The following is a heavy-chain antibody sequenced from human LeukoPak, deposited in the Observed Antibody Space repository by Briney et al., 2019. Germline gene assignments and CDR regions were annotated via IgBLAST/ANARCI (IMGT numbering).Heavy chain of an antibody. CDR2: MSYTGSNI. CDR3: ARAAFCGGGCYSDRYFGL. D-gene: IGHD2-21*02. J-gene: IGHJ2*01. Sequence: GGSLRLSCAASGFTLNNYGIHWVRQAPGKGPEWVAVMSYTGSNIYYADSVRGRFTVSRDNSKNTLFLQMNSLRVEDTAVYYCARAAFCGGGCYSDRYFGLWGRGTLVTVSS. CDR1: GFTLNNYG. V-gene: IGHV3-30*03.